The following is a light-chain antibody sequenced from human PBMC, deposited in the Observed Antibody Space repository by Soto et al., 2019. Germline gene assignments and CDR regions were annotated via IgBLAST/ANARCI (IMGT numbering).Light chain of an antibody. CDR3: AAWDDSLSGVV. CDR2: RDN. J-gene: IGLJ2*01. CDR1: SSNIGSKY. Sequence: QSVLTQPPSASGTPGQRVTISCSGSSSNIGSKYVYWYQQLPGTAPKLLMYRDNQRSSGVPDRFSGSKSSTSASLAISGLRSDDEADYYCAAWDDSLSGVVFGGGTKLTVL. V-gene: IGLV1-47*01.